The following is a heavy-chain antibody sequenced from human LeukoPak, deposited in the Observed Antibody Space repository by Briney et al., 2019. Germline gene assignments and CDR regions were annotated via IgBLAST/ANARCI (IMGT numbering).Heavy chain of an antibody. V-gene: IGHV4-34*01. Sequence: SETLSRTCAVYGGSFSGYYWSWIRQPPGKGLEWIGEINHSGSTNYNPSLKSRVTISVDTSKNQFSLKLSSVTAADTAVYYCARGSTATQYWGQGTLVTVSS. CDR2: INHSGST. CDR3: ARGSTATQY. J-gene: IGHJ4*02. CDR1: GGSFSGYY.